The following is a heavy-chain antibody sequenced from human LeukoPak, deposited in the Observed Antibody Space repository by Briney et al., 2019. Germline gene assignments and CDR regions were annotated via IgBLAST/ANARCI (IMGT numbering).Heavy chain of an antibody. CDR1: GFTFSSYA. V-gene: IGHV3-15*01. Sequence: PGGSLRLSCAASGFTFSSYAMSWVRQAPGKGLEWVGRIKSKTDGGTTDYAAPVKGRFTISRDDSKNTLYLQMNSLKTEDTAVYYCNGGSYGDYFDYWGQGTLVTVSS. CDR3: NGGSYGDYFDY. D-gene: IGHD4-17*01. J-gene: IGHJ4*02. CDR2: IKSKTDGGTT.